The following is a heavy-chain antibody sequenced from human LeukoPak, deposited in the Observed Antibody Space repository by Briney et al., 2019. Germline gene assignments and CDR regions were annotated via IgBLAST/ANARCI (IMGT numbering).Heavy chain of an antibody. CDR3: ARDLGYYEESGDPTIDY. CDR2: IKQDGSEK. V-gene: IGHV3-7*03. J-gene: IGHJ4*02. D-gene: IGHD3-22*01. CDR1: GFTFSSYW. Sequence: GGSLRLSCAASGFTFSSYWMTWVRQAPGKGLEWVANIKQDGSEKYYVDSVKGRFTISRDNAKNSLYLQMNSLRAEDTAVYYCARDLGYYEESGDPTIDYWGQGTLVTVSS.